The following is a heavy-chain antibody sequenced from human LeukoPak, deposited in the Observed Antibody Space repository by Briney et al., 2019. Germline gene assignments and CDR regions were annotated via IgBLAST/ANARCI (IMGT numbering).Heavy chain of an antibody. J-gene: IGHJ4*02. D-gene: IGHD5-24*01. CDR2: INHSGST. CDR3: ARRGRVATMAN. V-gene: IGHV4-34*01. CDR1: GGSISNYY. Sequence: PSETLSLTCTVSGGSISNYYWSWIRQPPGKGLEWIGEINHSGSTNYNPSLKSRVATSVDTSKNQFSLKLSSVTAADTAVYCCARRGRVATMANWGQGTLVTVSS.